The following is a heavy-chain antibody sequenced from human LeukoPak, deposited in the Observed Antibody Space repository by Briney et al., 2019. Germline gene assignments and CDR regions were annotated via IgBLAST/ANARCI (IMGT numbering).Heavy chain of an antibody. V-gene: IGHV4-61*01. J-gene: IGHJ3*02. CDR2: IYYSGST. Sequence: PSQTLSLTCTVSGGSISSGSYYWSWIRQPPGKGLEWIGYIYYSGSTNYNPSLKSRVTISVDTSKNQFSLKLSSVTAADTAVYYCARVIVGAPRGAFDIWGQGTMVTVSS. CDR1: GGSISSGSYY. D-gene: IGHD1-26*01. CDR3: ARVIVGAPRGAFDI.